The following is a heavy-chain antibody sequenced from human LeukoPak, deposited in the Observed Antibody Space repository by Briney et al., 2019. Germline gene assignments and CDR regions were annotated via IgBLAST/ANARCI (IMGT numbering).Heavy chain of an antibody. CDR2: IYSSGST. Sequence: SETLSLACTVSGGSLSSYYWSWTRQPPGKGLEWIGYIYSSGSTNYNPSLKSRVTLSLDTSRNQFSLKLTSVTAADTAVYYCARDVYCGGDCSYFDSWGQGTLVTVSS. J-gene: IGHJ4*02. CDR3: ARDVYCGGDCSYFDS. CDR1: GGSLSSYY. D-gene: IGHD2-21*02. V-gene: IGHV4-59*01.